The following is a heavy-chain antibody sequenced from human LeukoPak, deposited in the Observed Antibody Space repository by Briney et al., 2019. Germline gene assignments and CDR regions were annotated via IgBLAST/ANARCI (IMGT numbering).Heavy chain of an antibody. CDR2: ISGSGGST. CDR3: AKEGAFIAVAGTIDY. CDR1: GFTFSSYT. D-gene: IGHD6-19*01. J-gene: IGHJ4*02. V-gene: IGHV3-23*01. Sequence: GGSLRLSCAASGFTFSSYTMSWFRQAPGKGLEWVSAISGSGGSTYYADSVKGRFTISRDNSKNTLYLQMNSLRAEDTAVYYCAKEGAFIAVAGTIDYWGQGTLVTVSS.